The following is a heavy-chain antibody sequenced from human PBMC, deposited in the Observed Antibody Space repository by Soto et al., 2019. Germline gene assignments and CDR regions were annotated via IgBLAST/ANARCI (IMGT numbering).Heavy chain of an antibody. CDR1: GFTFSSYA. CDR3: VRENYYYNSRGPTTLGAIDV. CDR2: ISSDGNTK. D-gene: IGHD3-22*01. Sequence: GGSLRLSCAASGFTFSSYAMQWVRQAPGEGLEWVAVISSDGNTKYYADSVKGRFTISREDTKTMVFLQMDSLRVEDTATFYCVRENYYYNSRGPTTLGAIDVWGQGTVVTVSS. V-gene: IGHV3-30-3*01. J-gene: IGHJ3*01.